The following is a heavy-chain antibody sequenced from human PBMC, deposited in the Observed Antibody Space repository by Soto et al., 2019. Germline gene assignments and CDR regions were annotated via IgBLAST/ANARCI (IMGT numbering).Heavy chain of an antibody. J-gene: IGHJ4*02. CDR3: ARRTVNIRTFYSGLKTHCFDY. V-gene: IGHV4-34*01. CDR2: INHSGST. CDR1: GGSFSGYY. Sequence: SETLSLTCAVYGGSFSGYYWSWIRQPPGKGLEWIGEINHSGSTNYNPSLKSRVTISVDTSKNQFSLKLSSVTAADTAIYYCARRTVNIRTFYSGLKTHCFDYWGQGAPVTVSS. D-gene: IGHD6-19*01.